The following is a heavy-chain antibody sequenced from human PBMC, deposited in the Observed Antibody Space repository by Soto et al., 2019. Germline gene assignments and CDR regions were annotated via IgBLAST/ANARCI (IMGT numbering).Heavy chain of an antibody. V-gene: IGHV3-33*01. CDR2: IWYDGSNK. CDR3: ARQGGNSFDY. D-gene: IGHD2-15*01. Sequence: QVQLVESGGGVVQPGRSLRLSCAAYGFTFSSYGMHWIRQAPGKGLEWVAVIWYDGSNKYYADSVKGRFTISRDNSKNTLYLQINSLRAEDTAVYYCARQGGNSFDYWGQGTLVTVSS. J-gene: IGHJ4*02. CDR1: GFTFSSYG.